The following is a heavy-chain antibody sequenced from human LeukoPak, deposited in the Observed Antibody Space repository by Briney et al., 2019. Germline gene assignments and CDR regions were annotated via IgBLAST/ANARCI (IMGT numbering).Heavy chain of an antibody. Sequence: PSETLSLTCTVSAGPISSYYWTWIRQPPGKGLEWIGEINHSGSTNYNPSLKSRVTISVDTSKNQFSLKLSSVTAADTAVYYCAGNPYCSGGSCYPNDYWGQGTLVTVSS. CDR1: AGPISSYY. CDR3: AGNPYCSGGSCYPNDY. V-gene: IGHV4-34*01. J-gene: IGHJ4*02. CDR2: INHSGST. D-gene: IGHD2-15*01.